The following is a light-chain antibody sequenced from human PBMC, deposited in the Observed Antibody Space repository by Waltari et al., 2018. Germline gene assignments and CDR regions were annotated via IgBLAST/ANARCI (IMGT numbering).Light chain of an antibody. CDR3: NSRESRDKYIFV. CDR2: DKN. CDR1: SLRNYY. Sequence: SSELTQDPAVSVALGQTVRITCQGDSLRNYYANWYQQKAGQAPVLVVYDKNNRPSGIPDRFSGSRSGDTASLTITGAQAEDEADYYCNSRESRDKYIFVFGTGTKVTVL. V-gene: IGLV3-19*01. J-gene: IGLJ1*01.